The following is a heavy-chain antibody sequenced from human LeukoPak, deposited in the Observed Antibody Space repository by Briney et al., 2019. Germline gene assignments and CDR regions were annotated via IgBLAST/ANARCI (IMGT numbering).Heavy chain of an antibody. CDR2: IRTKGNSYAT. V-gene: IGHV3-73*01. Sequence: PGGSLRLSCTASGFTFSGSAMHWVRQASGKGLEWVGRIRTKGNSYATAYAASMKGRFTISRDDSKNTAYLQMTSLKIEDTAVYYCTTYRSGYYHFDYWGQGTLVTVSS. J-gene: IGHJ4*02. CDR1: GFTFSGSA. D-gene: IGHD3-22*01. CDR3: TTYRSGYYHFDY.